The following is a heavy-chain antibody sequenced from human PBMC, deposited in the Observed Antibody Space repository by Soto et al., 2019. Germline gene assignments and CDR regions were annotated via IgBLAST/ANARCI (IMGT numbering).Heavy chain of an antibody. CDR2: ISYDGTNK. D-gene: IGHD3-16*01. CDR1: GITFSSYG. V-gene: IGHV3-30*18. Sequence: QVQLVESGGGVVQPGRSLRLSCAASGITFSSYGMHWVRQAPGKGLEWVAVISYDGTNKYYGDSVKGRFSISRDNSKNTLYLQMNSLRAEDTAAYYCAKGLGWRVLGDAFDIWGQGTMGTVSS. J-gene: IGHJ3*02. CDR3: AKGLGWRVLGDAFDI.